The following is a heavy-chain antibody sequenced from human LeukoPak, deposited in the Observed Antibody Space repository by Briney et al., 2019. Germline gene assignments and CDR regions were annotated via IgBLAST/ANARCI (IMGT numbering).Heavy chain of an antibody. CDR1: GGSISSSSYY. V-gene: IGHV4-39*02. J-gene: IGHJ3*02. Sequence: PSETLSLTCTVSGGSISSSSYYWGWIRQPPGKGLEWFGSIYYSGTTYYNPSLKSRVTISVDTSKNQFSLKLSSVTAADTAVYYCAREPYEGRGASSDAFDIWGQGTMVTVSS. CDR2: IYYSGTT. D-gene: IGHD3-10*01. CDR3: AREPYEGRGASSDAFDI.